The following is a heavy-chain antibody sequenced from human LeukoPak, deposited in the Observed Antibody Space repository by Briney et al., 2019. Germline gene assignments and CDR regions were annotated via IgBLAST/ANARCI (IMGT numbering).Heavy chain of an antibody. CDR1: GFTFDDYA. D-gene: IGHD2-2*01. CDR3: VRGCTTSSCYDY. J-gene: IGHJ4*02. V-gene: IGHV3-9*01. CDR2: FSWNSGSI. Sequence: GGSLRLSWAASGFTFDDYAMHWVRQAQGKGLEWVSGFSWNSGSIGYADSVRGRFPISRDNAKTSLYLQMNSLRGEDTAVYYCVRGCTTSSCYDYWGQGTLGTVSS.